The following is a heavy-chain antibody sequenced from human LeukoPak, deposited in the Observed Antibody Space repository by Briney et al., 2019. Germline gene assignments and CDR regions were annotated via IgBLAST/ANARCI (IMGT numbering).Heavy chain of an antibody. CDR1: GGSISSYY. D-gene: IGHD2-21*01. CDR2: IYTSGST. Sequence: SETLSLTCTVSGGSISSYYWSWIRQPAGKGLEWIGRIYTSGSTNYNPSLKSRVTISVDTSKNQFSLKLSSVTAADTAVYYCAREAGCGGDCYYFDYWGQGTLVTVSS. V-gene: IGHV4-4*07. CDR3: AREAGCGGDCYYFDY. J-gene: IGHJ4*02.